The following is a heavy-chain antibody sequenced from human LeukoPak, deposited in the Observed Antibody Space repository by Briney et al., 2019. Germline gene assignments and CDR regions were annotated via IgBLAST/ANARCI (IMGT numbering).Heavy chain of an antibody. J-gene: IGHJ6*02. V-gene: IGHV1-69*04. CDR2: IIPIFGIA. CDR1: GGTFSSYA. CDR3: ARADEPYYYYGMDV. D-gene: IGHD1-14*01. Sequence: ASVKVSCKASGGTFSSYAISWVQQAPGQGLEWMGRIIPIFGIANYAQKFQGRVTITADKSTSTAYMELSSLRSEDTAVYYCARADEPYYYYGMDVWGQGTTVTVSS.